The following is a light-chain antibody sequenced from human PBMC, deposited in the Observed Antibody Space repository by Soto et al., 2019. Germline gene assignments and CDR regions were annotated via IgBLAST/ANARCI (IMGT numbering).Light chain of an antibody. CDR1: ESTGNY. J-gene: IGKJ4*01. CDR2: DAS. CDR3: KWRSDWPPLLT. Sequence: EVVLTHSPATLSLSPGERATLSCRASESTGNYLAWYQQKLGQAPKLLIYDASHRAIGIPGRFSGDGSGTDFTRTISSLEPEYFAVYYCKWRSDWPPLLTFGGGTKVEIK. V-gene: IGKV3-11*01.